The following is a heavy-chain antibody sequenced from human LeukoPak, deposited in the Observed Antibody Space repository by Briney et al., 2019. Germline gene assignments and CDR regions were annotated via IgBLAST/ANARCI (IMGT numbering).Heavy chain of an antibody. CDR2: INPSGGST. V-gene: IGHV1-46*01. Sequence: ASVKVSCKASGYTFTSYYMHWVRQAPGQGLEWMGIINPSGGSTSYAQKFQGRVTMTRDMSTSTVYMELSRLRSDDTAVYYCARETTTAAGYDYYYYMDVWGKGTTVTVSS. J-gene: IGHJ6*03. CDR1: GYTFTSYY. D-gene: IGHD6-13*01. CDR3: ARETTTAAGYDYYYYMDV.